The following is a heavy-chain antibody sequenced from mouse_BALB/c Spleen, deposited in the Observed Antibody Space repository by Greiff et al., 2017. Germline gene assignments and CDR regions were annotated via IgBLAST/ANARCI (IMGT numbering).Heavy chain of an antibody. CDR1: GYSITSGYY. J-gene: IGHJ1*01. Sequence: EVKLMESGPGLVKPSQSLSLTCSVTGYSITSGYYWNWIRQFPGNKLEWMGYISYDGSNNYNPSLKNRISITRDTSKNQFFLKLNSVTTEDTATYYCARGDYAWYSDVWGAGTTVTVSS. D-gene: IGHD2-4*01. CDR2: ISYDGSN. CDR3: ARGDYAWYSDV. V-gene: IGHV3-6*02.